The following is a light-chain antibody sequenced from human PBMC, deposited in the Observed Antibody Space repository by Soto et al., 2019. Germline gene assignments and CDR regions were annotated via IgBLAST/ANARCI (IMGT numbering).Light chain of an antibody. J-gene: IGKJ1*01. CDR3: QQYNNWPPWT. Sequence: DIQMTPSPSTLSASVGDRATITCRASQSISSWLAWYQQKPGKAPKLLIYKASTLKSGVPSRFSGSGSGTEFTLTISSLQSEDFAVYYCQQYNNWPPWTFGQGTKV. CDR1: QSISSW. V-gene: IGKV1-5*03. CDR2: KAS.